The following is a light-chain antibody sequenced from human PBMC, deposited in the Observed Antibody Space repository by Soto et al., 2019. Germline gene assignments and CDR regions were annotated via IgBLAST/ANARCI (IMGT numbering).Light chain of an antibody. Sequence: EILLTQSPGTLSLSPGERATLSCRASQSVSSSYLAWYQQKPGQAPWLLIYGASSRATGIPTRFSGSGSGTDFTLTISNLEPEDFAVYYCQQHISWPLTFGGGTKVDI. CDR2: GAS. J-gene: IGKJ4*01. V-gene: IGKV3-20*01. CDR1: QSVSSSY. CDR3: QQHISWPLT.